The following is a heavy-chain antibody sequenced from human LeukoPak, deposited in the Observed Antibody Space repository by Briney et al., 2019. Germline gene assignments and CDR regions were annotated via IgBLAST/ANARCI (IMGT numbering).Heavy chain of an antibody. CDR2: IYYSGST. Sequence: ASQTLSLTCTVSGDSISSGDYYWSWIRQPAGKGLEWIGSIYYSGSTYYNPSLKSRVTISVDTSKNQFSLKLSSVTAADTAVYYCARPTVGAAGRENWFDPWGQGTLVTVSS. CDR1: GDSISSGDYY. CDR3: ARPTVGAAGRENWFDP. V-gene: IGHV4-30-2*03. J-gene: IGHJ5*02. D-gene: IGHD6-13*01.